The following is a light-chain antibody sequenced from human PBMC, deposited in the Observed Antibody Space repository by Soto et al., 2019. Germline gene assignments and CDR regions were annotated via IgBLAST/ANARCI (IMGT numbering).Light chain of an antibody. J-gene: IGKJ4*01. CDR1: QSISNH. Sequence: DLQMTQSPSSLSASVGDRVTITCRASQSISNHLNWFQHKPGEAPKLLIYAASSLQSGVPSRFSGSGSGTDFTLTITSLQPEDFATYFCQQSFTFGGGTKVEIK. CDR2: AAS. CDR3: QQSFT. V-gene: IGKV1-39*01.